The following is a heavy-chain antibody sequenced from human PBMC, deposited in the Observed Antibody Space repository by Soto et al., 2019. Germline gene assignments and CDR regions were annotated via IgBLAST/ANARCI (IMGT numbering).Heavy chain of an antibody. J-gene: IGHJ6*02. CDR2: ISSSSSTI. D-gene: IGHD1-7*01. CDR3: AAWELELRSYYYYGMDV. Sequence: EVQLVESGGGLVQPGGSLSLSCAASGFTFSIYSMNWVRQAPGKGLEWVSYISSSSSTIYYADSVKGRFTISRDNAKNSLYLQMNSLRDEDTDVYYCAAWELELRSYYYYGMDVWGQGTTVTVSS. CDR1: GFTFSIYS. V-gene: IGHV3-48*02.